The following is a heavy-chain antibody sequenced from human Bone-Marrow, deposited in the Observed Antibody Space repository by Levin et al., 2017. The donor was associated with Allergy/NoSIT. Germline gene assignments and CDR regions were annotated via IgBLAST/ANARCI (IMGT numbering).Heavy chain of an antibody. CDR3: ASRATVTRDYYFDS. Sequence: GSLRLSCSVSGYSISSGYSWGCVRQAPGKGLEGLGSTYYSGDTFYNPSLGGRATISVDTSKNPFSLKLTSVPAADTSVYYCASRATVTRDYYFDSWGQGSLVSVSS. CDR2: TYYSGDT. V-gene: IGHV4-38-2*01. J-gene: IGHJ4*02. D-gene: IGHD4-17*01. CDR1: GYSISSGYS.